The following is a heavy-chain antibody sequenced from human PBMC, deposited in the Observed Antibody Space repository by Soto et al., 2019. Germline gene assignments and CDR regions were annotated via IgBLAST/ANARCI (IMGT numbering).Heavy chain of an antibody. CDR2: ISAYNGNT. J-gene: IGHJ6*02. Sequence: GGSVKVSCKASGYTFTSYGISWVRQAPGQGLEWMGWISAYNGNTNYAQKLQGRVTMTTDTSTSTAYMELRSLRSDDTAVYYCARDPGIAAVLMEYYYGMDVWGQGTTVTVSS. CDR1: GYTFTSYG. CDR3: ARDPGIAAVLMEYYYGMDV. D-gene: IGHD6-13*01. V-gene: IGHV1-18*01.